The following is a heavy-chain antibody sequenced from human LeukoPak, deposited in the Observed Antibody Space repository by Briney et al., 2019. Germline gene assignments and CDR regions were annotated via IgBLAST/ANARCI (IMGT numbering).Heavy chain of an antibody. CDR2: IYYSGST. J-gene: IGHJ4*02. Sequence: PSETLSLTCTVSGGSISSSSYYWGWLRQPPGKGLEWIGSIYYSGSTYYNPSLKSRVTISVDTSKNQFSLKLSSVTAADTAVYYCARVGSDCFDYWGQGTLVTVSS. V-gene: IGHV4-39*07. CDR1: GGSISSSSYY. CDR3: ARVGSDCFDY. D-gene: IGHD2-21*01.